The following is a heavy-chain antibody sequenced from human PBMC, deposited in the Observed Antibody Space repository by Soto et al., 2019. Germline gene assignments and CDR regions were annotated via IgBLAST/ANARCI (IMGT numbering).Heavy chain of an antibody. J-gene: IGHJ4*02. CDR1: GGSFSGYY. D-gene: IGHD2-21*02. CDR2: INHSGST. Sequence: SETLSLTCAVYGGSFSGYYWSWIRQPPGKGLEWIGEINHSGSTNYNLSLKSRVTISVDTSKNQFSLKLSSVTAADTAVYYCAGDPMLAYCGGDCYTPYWGQGTLVTVSS. CDR3: AGDPMLAYCGGDCYTPY. V-gene: IGHV4-34*01.